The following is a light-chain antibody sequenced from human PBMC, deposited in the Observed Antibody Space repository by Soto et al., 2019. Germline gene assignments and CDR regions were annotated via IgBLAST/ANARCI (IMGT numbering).Light chain of an antibody. V-gene: IGKV3D-15*01. Sequence: VLPPSPPTLSVSPGERSTLSCRSSQSFSSNLAWYQQKPCHAPSLLIYDISARAPGIPTRFSGSGSGTEFTLTISSLQSEDFAVYYCQQYNGWPLTFGGGTKVDIK. J-gene: IGKJ4*01. CDR1: QSFSSN. CDR2: DIS. CDR3: QQYNGWPLT.